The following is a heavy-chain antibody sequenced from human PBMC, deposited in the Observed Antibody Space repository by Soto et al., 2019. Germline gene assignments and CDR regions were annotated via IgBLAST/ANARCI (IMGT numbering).Heavy chain of an antibody. CDR3: AKERLCRGADY. Sequence: EVQLLESGGDLVQPGGSLRLSCAASGFAFANYAMTWVRQAPGKGLEWVSTIGGGGGSTYYADPVKGRFTISRDNSKNTVYLQMNSLRAEDTAVYFCAKERLCRGADYWGQGTLVTVSS. CDR1: GFAFANYA. D-gene: IGHD3-10*02. J-gene: IGHJ4*02. CDR2: IGGGGGST. V-gene: IGHV3-23*01.